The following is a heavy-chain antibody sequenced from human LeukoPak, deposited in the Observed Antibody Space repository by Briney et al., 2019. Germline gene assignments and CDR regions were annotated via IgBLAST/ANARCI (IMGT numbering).Heavy chain of an antibody. CDR3: ARDRGSSSLIYFDY. D-gene: IGHD6-13*01. V-gene: IGHV3-23*01. CDR2: ITGSGGST. CDR1: DYSIRSGYY. Sequence: PSETLSLTCAVSDYSIRSGYYWGWFRQPPGKGLEWVSGITGSGGSTYYADSVKGRFTVSRDNSKNTLYLQMNSLRVEDTAVYYCARDRGSSSLIYFDYCGQGTLVTVSS. J-gene: IGHJ4*02.